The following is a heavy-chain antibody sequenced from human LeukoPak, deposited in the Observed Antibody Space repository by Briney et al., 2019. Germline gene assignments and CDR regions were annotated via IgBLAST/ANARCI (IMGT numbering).Heavy chain of an antibody. CDR3: ARDSRVFRRYYYGMDV. Sequence: GRSLRLSCAASGFTFSSYAMHWVRQAPGKGLEWVAVISYDGSNKYYADSVKGRFTISRDNSKNTLYLQMNSLRAEDTAVYYCARDSRVFRRYYYGMDVWGQGTTVTVSS. CDR1: GFTFSSYA. J-gene: IGHJ6*02. CDR2: ISYDGSNK. V-gene: IGHV3-30*04. D-gene: IGHD3-3*01.